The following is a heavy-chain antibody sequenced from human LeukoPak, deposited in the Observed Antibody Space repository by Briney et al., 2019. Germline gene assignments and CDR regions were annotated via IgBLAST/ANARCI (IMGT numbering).Heavy chain of an antibody. CDR3: ARDLGGIYFDY. V-gene: IGHV4-59*02. J-gene: IGHJ4*02. CDR2: IYNSGNT. D-gene: IGHD1-26*01. CDR1: GASVSSFY. Sequence: SETLSLTCTVSGASVSSFYWSWIRQPPGKGLEWIGDIYNSGNTNCNPSLKSRATISRDMSKNQFSLNLSSVTAADTAVYYCARDLGGIYFDYWGQGTLVTVSS.